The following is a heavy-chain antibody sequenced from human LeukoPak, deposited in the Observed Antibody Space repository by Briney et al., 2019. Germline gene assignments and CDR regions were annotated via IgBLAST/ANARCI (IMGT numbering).Heavy chain of an antibody. CDR3: ARGTNDYGGNSLYYFDY. CDR1: GGSFSGYY. Sequence: SGTLSLTCAVYGGSFSGYYWSWIRQPPGKGLEWIGEINHSGSTNYNPSLKSRVTISVDTSKNQFSLKLSSVTAADTAVYYCARGTNDYGGNSLYYFDYWGQGTLVTVSS. V-gene: IGHV4-34*01. J-gene: IGHJ4*02. CDR2: INHSGST. D-gene: IGHD4-23*01.